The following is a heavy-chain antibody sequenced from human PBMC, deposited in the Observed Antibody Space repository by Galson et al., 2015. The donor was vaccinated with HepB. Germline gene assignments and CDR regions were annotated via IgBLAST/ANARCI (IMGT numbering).Heavy chain of an antibody. CDR1: GFTFTAYA. CDR3: ARAYYYDSSGHYRPHGTDFDY. J-gene: IGHJ4*02. CDR2: ISYDGSNK. Sequence: SLRLSCAASGFTFTAYAMHWVRQAPGKGLEWVAVISYDGSNKYYADSVKGRFTISRDNSQNTVFLQMDSLRAADTAVYYCARAYYYDSSGHYRPHGTDFDYWGQGALVTVSS. D-gene: IGHD3-22*01. V-gene: IGHV3-30-3*01.